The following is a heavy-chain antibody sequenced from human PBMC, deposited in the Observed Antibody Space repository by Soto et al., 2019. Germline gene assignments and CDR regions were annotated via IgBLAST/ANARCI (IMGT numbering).Heavy chain of an antibody. Sequence: SVKGSCKAAGYTFRIYGISWGRQAPGQGLEWMGGIIPIFGTANYAQKFQGRVTITADESTSTAYMELSSLRSEDTAVYYCASLGSYGYGDPDASDIWGQGTMVTVS. CDR3: ASLGSYGYGDPDASDI. D-gene: IGHD4-17*01. V-gene: IGHV1-69*13. CDR2: IIPIFGTA. CDR1: GYTFRIYG. J-gene: IGHJ3*02.